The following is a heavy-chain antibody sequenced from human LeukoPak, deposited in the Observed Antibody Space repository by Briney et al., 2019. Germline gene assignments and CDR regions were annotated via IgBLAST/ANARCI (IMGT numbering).Heavy chain of an antibody. V-gene: IGHV3-9*01. CDR1: GFTFDDYA. J-gene: IGHJ2*01. CDR3: AKDIAAAGTGWYFDL. CDR2: ITWNSGSI. D-gene: IGHD6-13*01. Sequence: PGRSLRLSCAASGFTFDDYAMHWVRQAPGKGLEGVSGITWNSGSIGYADSVKGRFTISRDNAKNSLYLQMNSLRAEDTALYYCAKDIAAAGTGWYFDLWGRGTLVTVSS.